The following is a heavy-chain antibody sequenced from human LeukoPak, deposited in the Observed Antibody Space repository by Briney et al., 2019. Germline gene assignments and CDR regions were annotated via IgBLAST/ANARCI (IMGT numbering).Heavy chain of an antibody. V-gene: IGHV5-51*01. CDR1: GYSFTSYW. D-gene: IGHD4/OR15-4a*01. J-gene: IGHJ4*02. Sequence: GDSLKISCQSSGYSFTSYWIAWVRQMPGKGLEWMGIIYPDDSETRYNPSFQGQVTMSANKSISTAYLQWSALESSDTAIYYCARQPIDYGPDYWGLGTRVTVSS. CDR3: ARQPIDYGPDY. CDR2: IYPDDSET.